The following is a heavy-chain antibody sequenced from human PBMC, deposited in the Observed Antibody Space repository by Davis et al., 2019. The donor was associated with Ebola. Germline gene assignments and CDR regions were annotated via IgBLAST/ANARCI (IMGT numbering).Heavy chain of an antibody. J-gene: IGHJ6*04. Sequence: MPSETLSLTCAVSGGFVSSGGYSWSWIRQPPGKGLEWIGYYYYTGSTSYNPSLKSRVTISIDTSKNQFSLKLSSVTAADTAVYYCARRKGLYYYYGMDVWGKRTTVTVSS. CDR2: YYYTGST. CDR3: ARRKGLYYYYGMDV. V-gene: IGHV4-61*08. CDR1: GGFVSSGGYS. D-gene: IGHD3-16*01.